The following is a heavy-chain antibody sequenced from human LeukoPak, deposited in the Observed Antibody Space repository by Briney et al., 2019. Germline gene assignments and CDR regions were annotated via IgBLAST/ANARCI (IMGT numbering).Heavy chain of an antibody. Sequence: GGSLRLSCAASGFTFDDYAMHWVRQAPGKGLEWVSGISWNSGSIGYADSVKGRFTISRDNAKNSLYLQMNSLRSDDTAVYYCARDLTVTRAPYYYYGMDVWGQGTTVTVSS. CDR1: GFTFDDYA. CDR2: ISWNSGSI. CDR3: ARDLTVTRAPYYYYGMDV. V-gene: IGHV3-9*01. D-gene: IGHD4-11*01. J-gene: IGHJ6*02.